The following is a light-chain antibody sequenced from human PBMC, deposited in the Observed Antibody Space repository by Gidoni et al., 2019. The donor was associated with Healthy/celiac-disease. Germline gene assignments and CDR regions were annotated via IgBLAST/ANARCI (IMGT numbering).Light chain of an antibody. CDR2: SNH. V-gene: IGLV1-44*01. Sequence: QSVLTQPPSASGTPGQRVTISCSGSNFNIGSNTVNWYQQLPGTAPKLLIYSNHQRPSGVPDRFSGSKSGTSASLAISGLHSEDEADYYCAAWDDSLNGFWVFGGGTKLTVL. J-gene: IGLJ3*02. CDR1: NFNIGSNT. CDR3: AAWDDSLNGFWV.